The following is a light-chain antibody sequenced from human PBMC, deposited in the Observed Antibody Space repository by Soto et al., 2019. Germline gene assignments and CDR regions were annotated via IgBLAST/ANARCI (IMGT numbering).Light chain of an antibody. CDR3: QHYHNAPQT. CDR2: WAS. J-gene: IGKJ1*01. CDR1: QSVLFSPNNKNY. Sequence: DIVMTQSPDSLAVSLGERATINCKSSQSVLFSPNNKNYLAWYQQIPGQPPKLLIYWASTRESGVPDRSSVSGSGTDSTLTISSWQFLDVAFDYVQHYHNAPQTFGQGTNVEIK. V-gene: IGKV4-1*01.